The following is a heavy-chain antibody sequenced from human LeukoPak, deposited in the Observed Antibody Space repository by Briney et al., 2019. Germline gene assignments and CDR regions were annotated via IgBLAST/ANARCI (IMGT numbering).Heavy chain of an antibody. Sequence: GGSLRLSCAASGLTFSSHSMNWVRQAPGKGLEWVSHIRSSSRTTYYADSVKGRFTISRDDAKNSLYLQMNSLRGEDTAVYYCASWAGTTAGFSGPFDFWGQGTLVTVSS. D-gene: IGHD6-25*01. CDR1: GLTFSSHS. V-gene: IGHV3-48*01. CDR3: ASWAGTTAGFSGPFDF. J-gene: IGHJ4*02. CDR2: IRSSSRTT.